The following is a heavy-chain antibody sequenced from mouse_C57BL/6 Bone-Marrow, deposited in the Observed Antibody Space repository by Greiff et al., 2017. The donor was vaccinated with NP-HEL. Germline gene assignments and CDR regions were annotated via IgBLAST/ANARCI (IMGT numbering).Heavy chain of an antibody. J-gene: IGHJ3*01. D-gene: IGHD2-4*01. CDR3: ARKLYDYDVAWFAY. Sequence: VNVVESGPGLVQPSQSLSITCTVSGFSLNSYGVHWVRQSPGKGLEWLGVIWSGGGPDYNAAFISRLSISKDNSKSQVFFKMNSRQADDTAIYYCARKLYDYDVAWFAYWGQGTLVTVSA. CDR2: IWSGGGP. CDR1: GFSLNSYG. V-gene: IGHV2-2*01.